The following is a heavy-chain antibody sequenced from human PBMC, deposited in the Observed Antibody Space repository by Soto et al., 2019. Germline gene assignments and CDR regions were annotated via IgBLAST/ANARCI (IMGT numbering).Heavy chain of an antibody. D-gene: IGHD3-22*01. CDR2: ISYDGNYK. J-gene: IGHJ4*02. Sequence: QVQLVESGGGVVQPGRSLRLSCAASGFTFSSYGMHWVRQAPGKGLEWVAIISYDGNYKYYADSVKGRFTISRDNSKNKLNLQMNRLRAEDTAAYACGKVPTYYYEGTVDYWGQGTLVTVSS. CDR1: GFTFSSYG. V-gene: IGHV3-30*18. CDR3: GKVPTYYYEGTVDY.